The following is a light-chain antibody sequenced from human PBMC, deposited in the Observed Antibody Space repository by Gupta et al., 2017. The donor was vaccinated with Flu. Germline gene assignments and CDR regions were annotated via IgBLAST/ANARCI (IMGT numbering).Light chain of an antibody. CDR2: DAS. CDR3: QQRSNWYS. CDR1: QSVSSY. J-gene: IGKJ2*03. V-gene: IGKV3-11*01. Sequence: EIVLTQSPATLSLSPGERATLSCRASQSVSSYLAWYQQKPGQAPRLLIYDASNRATGIPDRFSGSGSGTDFTLTSSSREPEDCAVYYWQQRSNWYSFGQGTXLEIK.